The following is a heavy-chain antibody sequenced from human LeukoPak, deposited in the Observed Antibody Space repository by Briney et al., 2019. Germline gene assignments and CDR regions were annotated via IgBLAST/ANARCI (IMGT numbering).Heavy chain of an antibody. D-gene: IGHD6-6*01. Sequence: GGSLRLSCAASGFTFTTYTMDWVRQAPGKGLEWVSYISSSSTAIYYADSVKGRFTISRDNAKNSLSLQMNSLRAEDTAVYYCAREYSSSSGRAFDIWGQGTMVTVSS. V-gene: IGHV3-48*01. CDR2: ISSSSTAI. CDR3: AREYSSSSGRAFDI. J-gene: IGHJ3*02. CDR1: GFTFTTYT.